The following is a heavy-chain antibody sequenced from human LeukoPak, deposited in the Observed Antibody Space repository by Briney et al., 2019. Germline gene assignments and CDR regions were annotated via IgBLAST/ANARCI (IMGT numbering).Heavy chain of an antibody. J-gene: IGHJ4*02. D-gene: IGHD3-10*01. CDR2: ISNDGSNK. V-gene: IGHV3-30-3*01. Sequence: GRSLRLSCAASGFTFSSYTMHWVRQAPGEGLEWVAAISNDGSNKNYADSVRGRFTISRDNFENTLCLQMNSLRSEDTAVYYCASKDDFSGTGSSFDYWGQGTLVTVSS. CDR3: ASKDDFSGTGSSFDY. CDR1: GFTFSSYT.